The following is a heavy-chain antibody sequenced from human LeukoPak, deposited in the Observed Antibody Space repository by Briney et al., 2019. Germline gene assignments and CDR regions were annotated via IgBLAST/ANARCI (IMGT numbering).Heavy chain of an antibody. CDR1: GGSISSYY. CDR3: ATLLGPDAFDI. Sequence: PSETLSLTCTVSGGSISSYYWSWIRQRPGKGLEWIGYIYYSGSTNYNPSLKSRVTISVDTSKNQFSLKLSSVTAADTAVYYCATLLGPDAFDIWGQGTMVTVSS. V-gene: IGHV4-59*01. CDR2: IYYSGST. J-gene: IGHJ3*02. D-gene: IGHD3-10*01.